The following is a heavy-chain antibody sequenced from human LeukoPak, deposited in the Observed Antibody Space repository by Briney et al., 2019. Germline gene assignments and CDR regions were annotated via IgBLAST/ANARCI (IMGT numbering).Heavy chain of an antibody. CDR3: ARDFTMVRRRTGVIDY. Sequence: PGGSLRLSCAASGFTFSDYYMSWIRQAPGKGLEWVSYISSSGSTIYYADSVKGRFTISRGNAKNSLYLQMNSLRAEDTAVYYCARDFTMVRRRTGVIDYWGQGTLVTVSS. V-gene: IGHV3-11*01. J-gene: IGHJ4*02. CDR2: ISSSGSTI. CDR1: GFTFSDYY. D-gene: IGHD3-10*01.